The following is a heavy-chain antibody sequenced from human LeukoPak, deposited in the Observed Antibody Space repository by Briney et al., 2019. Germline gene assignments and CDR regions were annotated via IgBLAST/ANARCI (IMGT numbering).Heavy chain of an antibody. Sequence: SETLSLTCAVYGGSFSGYYWSWIRQPPGKGLEWIGIIYHSGRTDYNPSLKSRVTISEDTSKNQFSLKLSSVTAADTAVYYCARAFRGIFGVFEAFDIWGQGTMVTVSS. D-gene: IGHD3-3*01. CDR3: ARAFRGIFGVFEAFDI. CDR1: GGSFSGYY. V-gene: IGHV4-34*01. CDR2: IYHSGRT. J-gene: IGHJ3*02.